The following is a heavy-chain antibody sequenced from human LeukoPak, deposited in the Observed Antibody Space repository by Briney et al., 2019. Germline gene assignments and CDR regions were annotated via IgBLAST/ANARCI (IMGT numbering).Heavy chain of an antibody. D-gene: IGHD1-26*01. CDR3: ATRVGATDYLDY. CDR2: FDPEDGET. J-gene: IGHJ4*02. V-gene: IGHV1-24*01. CDR1: GYTLTELS. Sequence: ASVKVSCKVSGYTLTELSMHWVRRAPGKGLGWMGGFDPEDGETIYAQKFQGRVTMTEDTSTDTAYMELSSLRSEDTAVYYCATRVGATDYLDYWGQGTLVTVSS.